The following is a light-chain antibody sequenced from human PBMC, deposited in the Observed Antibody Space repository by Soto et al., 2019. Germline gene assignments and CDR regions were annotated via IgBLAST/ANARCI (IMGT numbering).Light chain of an antibody. Sequence: QSALTQPPSASGSPGQSVTISCXGTSSDVGGYNYVSWYQQHPGKAPKLLIXXVIKRPSGVPDRFSASRSGNTASLTVSGLQAEDEADYYCSSYAGSNTPYVFGTGTKVTVL. CDR1: SSDVGGYNY. J-gene: IGLJ1*01. V-gene: IGLV2-8*01. CDR3: SSYAGSNTPYV. CDR2: XVI.